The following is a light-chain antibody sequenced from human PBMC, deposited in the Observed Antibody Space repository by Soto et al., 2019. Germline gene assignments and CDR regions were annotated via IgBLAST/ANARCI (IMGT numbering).Light chain of an antibody. CDR1: QSISSW. CDR3: QQYNNYATWT. Sequence: DIQMSQSPSPVSSSVVDIVTITRGARQSISSWLAWYQQKPRKAPEVLIFGASTLQSGVPSRFSGSGSGTEFTLTISSLQPDDFATYYCQQYNNYATWTFGQGTKVDIK. V-gene: IGKV1-5*01. J-gene: IGKJ1*01. CDR2: GAS.